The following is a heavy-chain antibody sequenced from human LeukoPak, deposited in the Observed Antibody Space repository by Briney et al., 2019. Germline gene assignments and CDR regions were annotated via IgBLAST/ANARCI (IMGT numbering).Heavy chain of an antibody. V-gene: IGHV4-34*01. CDR1: GGSFSGYY. CDR2: INHSGST. CDR3: ARTRYSSSWYHRLYYFDY. J-gene: IGHJ4*02. Sequence: SETLSLTCAVYGGSFSGYYWSWIRQPPGKGLEWIGEINHSGSTNYNPSLKSRVTISVDTPKNQFSLKLSSVTAADTAVYYCARTRYSSSWYHRLYYFDYWGQGTLVTVSS. D-gene: IGHD6-13*01.